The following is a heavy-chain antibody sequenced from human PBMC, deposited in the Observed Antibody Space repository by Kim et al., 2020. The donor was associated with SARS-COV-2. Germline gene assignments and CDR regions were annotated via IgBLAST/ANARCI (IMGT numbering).Heavy chain of an antibody. Sequence: GGSLRLSCAASGFTFSSFWIHWVRQAPGKGLVWVSDIYYDGRTTTYADSVKGRFTISRDNAKNTVYLQLNSLRVDDTAVYYCVRGMRSFWGQGALVTVSS. CDR2: IYYDGRTT. CDR1: GFTFSSFW. CDR3: VRGMRSF. D-gene: IGHD2-8*01. J-gene: IGHJ1*01. V-gene: IGHV3-74*01.